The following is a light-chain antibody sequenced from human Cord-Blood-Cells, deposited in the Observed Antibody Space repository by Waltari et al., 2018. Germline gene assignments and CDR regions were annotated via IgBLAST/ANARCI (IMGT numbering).Light chain of an antibody. CDR3: QQYNSYSGFT. V-gene: IGKV1-5*03. CDR2: KAS. Sequence: DIQMTQSPSTLSASVGDRVTITCRASQSISSWLAWYQQKPGKAPKLRIYKASSLDSGVPSRFSGSGSGTEFTLTISSLQPDDFATYYCQQYNSYSGFTFGPGTKVDIK. J-gene: IGKJ3*01. CDR1: QSISSW.